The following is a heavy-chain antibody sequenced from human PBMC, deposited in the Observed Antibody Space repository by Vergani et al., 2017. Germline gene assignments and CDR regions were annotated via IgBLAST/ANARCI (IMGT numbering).Heavy chain of an antibody. CDR3: ALIRIAARGRVWNYYMDV. V-gene: IGHV4-34*01. CDR1: GGSFSGYY. D-gene: IGHD6-6*01. J-gene: IGHJ6*03. CDR2: INHSGST. Sequence: QVQLQQWGAGLLKPSETLSLTCAVYGGSFSGYYWSWIRQPPGKGLGWIGEINHSGSTNYNPSLKSRVTISVDTSKNQFSLKLSSVTAADTAVYYCALIRIAARGRVWNYYMDVWGKGTTVTVSS.